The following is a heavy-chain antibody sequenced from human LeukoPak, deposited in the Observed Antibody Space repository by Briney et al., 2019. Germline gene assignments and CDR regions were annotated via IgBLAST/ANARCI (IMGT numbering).Heavy chain of an antibody. CDR1: GGSISSGSYY. CDR3: ARGHLATTSRNWFDP. D-gene: IGHD5-24*01. V-gene: IGHV4-61*02. CDR2: IYTSGST. J-gene: IGHJ5*02. Sequence: PSETLSLTCTVSGGSISSGSYYWSWIRQPAGKGLEWIGRIYTSGSTNYNPSLKSRVTISVDTSKNQFSLKLSSVTAADTAVYYCARGHLATTSRNWFDPWGQGTLVTVSS.